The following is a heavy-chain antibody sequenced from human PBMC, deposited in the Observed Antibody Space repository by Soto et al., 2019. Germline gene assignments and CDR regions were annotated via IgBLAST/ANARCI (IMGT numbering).Heavy chain of an antibody. CDR1: GGSFSGHY. Sequence: SETLSLTCAVYGGSFSGHYWSWIRQPPGKGLEWIGEINHSGSTNYNPSLKSRVTISVDTSKNQFSLKLTSVIAADMAVYYCARGFALTEGVDRGAPDKYYLDSWGRGTLVTVSS. CDR2: INHSGST. CDR3: ARGFALTEGVDRGAPDKYYLDS. J-gene: IGHJ4*02. D-gene: IGHD2-21*01. V-gene: IGHV4-34*01.